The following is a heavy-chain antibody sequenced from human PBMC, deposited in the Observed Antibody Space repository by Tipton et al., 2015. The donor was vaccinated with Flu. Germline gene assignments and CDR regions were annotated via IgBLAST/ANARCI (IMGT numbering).Heavy chain of an antibody. D-gene: IGHD2-21*01. CDR1: GGSISSYY. Sequence: TLSLTCTVSGGSISSYYWSWIRQSPGKGLEWIAYIYYAGGINYNPSLKSRATISVDTPRNQFSLKLSAVTAADTAVYYCAASPWGLHGDSYFALWGRGALVTVSS. CDR3: AASPWGLHGDSYFAL. J-gene: IGHJ4*02. V-gene: IGHV4-59*03. CDR2: IYYAGGI.